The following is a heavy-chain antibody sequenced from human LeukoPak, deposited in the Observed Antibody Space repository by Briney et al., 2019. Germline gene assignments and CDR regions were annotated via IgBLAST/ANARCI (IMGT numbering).Heavy chain of an antibody. V-gene: IGHV4-38-2*02. J-gene: IGHJ4*02. Sequence: SETLSLTCSVSGYSISSGYYWGWIRQAPGKGLEWIGNRYHSGSTYYNPSLKSRVSISVDTSKNQFSLDLSSVTAADTAVYYCATEIQNIAGRVYWGQGTLVTVSS. CDR1: GYSISSGYY. D-gene: IGHD6-6*01. CDR3: ATEIQNIAGRVY. CDR2: RYHSGST.